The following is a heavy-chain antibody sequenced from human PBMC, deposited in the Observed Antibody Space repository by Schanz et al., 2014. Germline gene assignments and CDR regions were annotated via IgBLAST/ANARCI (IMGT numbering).Heavy chain of an antibody. D-gene: IGHD6-19*01. Sequence: QVQLQESGPGLVKPSGTLSLTCAVSGGSISSSDWWSWVRQPPGKGLEWIGEIYHSGSTNYNPSLKSRVTISVDKPKKQFSLKVTSMTAADTAVYYCARGHHPHGITVAARWFDPWGQGTLVTVSS. CDR1: GGSISSSDW. CDR2: IYHSGST. CDR3: ARGHHPHGITVAARWFDP. V-gene: IGHV4-4*02. J-gene: IGHJ5*02.